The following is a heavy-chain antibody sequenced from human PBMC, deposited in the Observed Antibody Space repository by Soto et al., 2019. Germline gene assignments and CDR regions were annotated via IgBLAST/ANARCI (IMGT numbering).Heavy chain of an antibody. CDR1: GFTVSGNY. V-gene: IGHV3-66*01. Sequence: GGSLRLSCAASGFTVSGNYMSWVRQAPGKGLEWVSLIYSGGSTYYADSVKGRFTISRDNSKNTLYLQMNSLRAEDTAVYYCASPFLSGYLPFDYWGQGTLVTVSS. CDR3: ASPFLSGYLPFDY. J-gene: IGHJ4*02. D-gene: IGHD3-22*01. CDR2: IYSGGST.